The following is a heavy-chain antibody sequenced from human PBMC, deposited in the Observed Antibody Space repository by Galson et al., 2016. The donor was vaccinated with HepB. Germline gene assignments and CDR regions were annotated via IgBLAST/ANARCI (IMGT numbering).Heavy chain of an antibody. Sequence: SLRLSCAFSGFTFDDYAFHWVRQVPGKGLEWVSGISWNSGRIGYADSVKGRFTISRDNANNLLYLQMNSLRAEDTAVYYCTRHALGGNYIPDDYWGQGTLLTVSS. CDR3: TRHALGGNYIPDDY. CDR2: ISWNSGRI. J-gene: IGHJ4*02. V-gene: IGHV3-9*01. D-gene: IGHD2-2*02. CDR1: GFTFDDYA.